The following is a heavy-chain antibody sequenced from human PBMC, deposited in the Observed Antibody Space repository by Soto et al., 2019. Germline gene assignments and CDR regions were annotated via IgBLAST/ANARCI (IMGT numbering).Heavy chain of an antibody. J-gene: IGHJ6*02. CDR2: IDSSSGSI. Sequence: PGGSLRLSCAASGFNFRDYSMNWVRQAPGKGLEWVSYIDSSSGSIYYADSVKGRFTISRDNAKNSLYLQMNALRDEDTAVYYCARVEGSIFNYYYYGMDVCGQGTTVTVSS. CDR3: ARVEGSIFNYYYYGMDV. V-gene: IGHV3-48*02. D-gene: IGHD6-6*01. CDR1: GFNFRDYS.